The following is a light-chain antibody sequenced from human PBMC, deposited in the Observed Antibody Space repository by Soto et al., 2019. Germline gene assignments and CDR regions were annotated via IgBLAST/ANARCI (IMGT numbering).Light chain of an antibody. CDR2: GNS. J-gene: IGKJ1*01. Sequence: EVTLTQSPGSLSLSPGERATLSCRASQRLKSDYFAWYQQRRGQGPRLLIYGNSIRDSGLADRFSGSGSGTDFPLTISRLEPEDFAVYYCQQYSSAPAWTFGQGTKVEV. V-gene: IGKV3-20*01. CDR1: QRLKSDY. CDR3: QQYSSAPAWT.